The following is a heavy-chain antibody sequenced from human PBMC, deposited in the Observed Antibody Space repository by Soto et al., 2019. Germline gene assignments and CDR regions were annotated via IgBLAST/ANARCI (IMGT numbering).Heavy chain of an antibody. D-gene: IGHD2-2*01. J-gene: IGHJ6*02. Sequence: PGESLKISCKGSGYRFTSYWIGWVRQMPGKGLEWMGIIYPGDSDTRYSPSFQGQVTISADKPISTAYLQWSSLKASDTAMYYCARRGYCSSTSCQDYYYYYGMDVWGQGTTVTVSS. CDR1: GYRFTSYW. CDR2: IYPGDSDT. V-gene: IGHV5-51*01. CDR3: ARRGYCSSTSCQDYYYYYGMDV.